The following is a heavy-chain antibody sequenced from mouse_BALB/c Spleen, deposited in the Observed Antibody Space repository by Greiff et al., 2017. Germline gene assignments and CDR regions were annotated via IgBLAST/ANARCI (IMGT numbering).Heavy chain of an antibody. D-gene: IGHD2-1*01. CDR3: ARLGPYGNYAMDD. Sequence: VQLQQSGAELVKPGASVKLSCTASGFNIKDTYMHWVKQRPEQGLEWIGRIDPANGNTKYDPKFQGKATITADTSSNTAYLQLSSLTSEDTAVYYCARLGPYGNYAMDDWGQGTSVTVSS. CDR1: GFNIKDTY. CDR2: IDPANGNT. V-gene: IGHV14-3*02. J-gene: IGHJ4*01.